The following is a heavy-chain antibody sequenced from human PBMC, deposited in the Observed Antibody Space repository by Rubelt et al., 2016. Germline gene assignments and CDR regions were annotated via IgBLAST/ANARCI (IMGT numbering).Heavy chain of an antibody. CDR3: AKAVTTAPSGYMDV. D-gene: IGHD3-3*01. CDR1: GFTFSSYS. V-gene: IGHV3-23*04. J-gene: IGHJ6*03. CDR2: ISGSGGST. Sequence: EVQLVESGGGLVKPGGSLRLSCAASGFTFSSYSMNWVRQAPGKGLEWVSAISGSGGSTYYADSVKGRFTISRDNSKNTLYLQMNSLRAEDTAVYYCAKAVTTAPSGYMDVWGKGTTVTVSS.